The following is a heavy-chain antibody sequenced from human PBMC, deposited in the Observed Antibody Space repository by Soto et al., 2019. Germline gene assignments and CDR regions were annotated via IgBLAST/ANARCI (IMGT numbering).Heavy chain of an antibody. D-gene: IGHD2-2*01. CDR2: INIYWSST. J-gene: IGHJ4*02. V-gene: IGHV3-74*01. Sequence: PGGSVRIACASSGFSFISYWMHWVRQAPLKVLLLFSLINIYWSSTSYADSVKGLFTISRDDAKNTLYLQMNSLRAEDTDVYYCATAVPFEYWGQGT. CDR3: ATAVPFEY. CDR1: GFSFISYW.